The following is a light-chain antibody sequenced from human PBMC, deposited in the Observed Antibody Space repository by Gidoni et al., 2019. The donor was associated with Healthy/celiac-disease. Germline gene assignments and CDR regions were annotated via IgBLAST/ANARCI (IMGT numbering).Light chain of an antibody. CDR2: AAS. CDR1: QGISSY. CDR3: QQLNSYPGIT. J-gene: IGKJ3*01. Sequence: DIQLTQSPSFLSASVGDRVTITCRASQGISSYLAWYQQKPGKAPKLLIYAASTLQIGVPSRWSGSGSWTEFTLTISSLQPEDFATYYCQQLNSYPGITFGPGTKVDIK. V-gene: IGKV1-9*01.